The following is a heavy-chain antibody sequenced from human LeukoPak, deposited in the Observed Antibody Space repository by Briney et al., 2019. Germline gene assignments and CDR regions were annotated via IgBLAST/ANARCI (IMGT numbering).Heavy chain of an antibody. D-gene: IGHD3-3*01. CDR2: IRYDGSNK. CDR1: GFTFSSYG. J-gene: IGHJ6*03. CDR3: AKGSKALIITRDHYMDV. Sequence: GGSLLLSCAASGFTFSSYGMSWVRRAPGKGLEWVAFIRYDGSNKYYADSVKGRFTISRDNSKNTLYLQMNSLRAEDTAVFYCAKGSKALIITRDHYMDVWGKGTTVTISS. V-gene: IGHV3-30*02.